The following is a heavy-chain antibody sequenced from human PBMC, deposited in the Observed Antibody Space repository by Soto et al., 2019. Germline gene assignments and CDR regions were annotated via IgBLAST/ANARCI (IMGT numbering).Heavy chain of an antibody. D-gene: IGHD3-22*01. CDR3: ARTPIKYDSSGYLDY. CDR2: INSDGSST. V-gene: IGHV3-74*01. J-gene: IGHJ4*02. CDR1: GFTFSSYW. Sequence: GGSLRLSCAASGFTFSSYWIHWVRQAPWKGLVWVSRINSDGSSTSYADSVKGRFTISRDNAKNTLYLQMNSLRAEDTAVYYCARTPIKYDSSGYLDYWGQGTLVTVSS.